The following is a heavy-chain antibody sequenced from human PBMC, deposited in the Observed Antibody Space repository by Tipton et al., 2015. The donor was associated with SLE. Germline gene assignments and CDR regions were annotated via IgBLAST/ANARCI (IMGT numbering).Heavy chain of an antibody. CDR3: ARWGPRGFDF. D-gene: IGHD3-16*01. CDR2: IFYTGNT. V-gene: IGHV4-39*07. Sequence: TLSLTCTVSGGSISSSSFYWGWIRQPPGKGLEWIGSIFYTGNTDHSPSLKSRVTMSVDTSKNQFSLKLSSVTAADTALYYCARWGPRGFDFWGRGTLVTVSS. J-gene: IGHJ4*02. CDR1: GGSISSSSFY.